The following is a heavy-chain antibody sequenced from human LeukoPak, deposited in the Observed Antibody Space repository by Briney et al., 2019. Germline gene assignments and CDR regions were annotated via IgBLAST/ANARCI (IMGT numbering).Heavy chain of an antibody. V-gene: IGHV3-9*03. D-gene: IGHD2-15*01. Sequence: GGSLRLXCAASGFTFDDYAMHWVRQAPGKGLEWVSGISWNSGSIGYADSVKGRFTISRDNAKNSLYLQMNSLRSEDMALYYCVKGYCSGGTCYFDYWGQGTLVTVSS. J-gene: IGHJ4*02. CDR3: VKGYCSGGTCYFDY. CDR1: GFTFDDYA. CDR2: ISWNSGSI.